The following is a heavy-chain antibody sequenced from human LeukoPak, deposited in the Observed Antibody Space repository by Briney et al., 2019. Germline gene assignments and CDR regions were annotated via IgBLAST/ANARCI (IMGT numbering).Heavy chain of an antibody. CDR3: AKDRRTLDVFDI. D-gene: IGHD2-15*01. CDR1: GFTLNNYG. Sequence: PGGSLRLSCAASGFTLNNYGMSWVRQAPGKGLEWVSGISGSGSNTYFADPVKGRFTISRDNSKNTLYLQMNSLRAEDTAVYYCAKDRRTLDVFDIWGQGTMVIVSS. J-gene: IGHJ3*02. V-gene: IGHV3-23*01. CDR2: ISGSGSNT.